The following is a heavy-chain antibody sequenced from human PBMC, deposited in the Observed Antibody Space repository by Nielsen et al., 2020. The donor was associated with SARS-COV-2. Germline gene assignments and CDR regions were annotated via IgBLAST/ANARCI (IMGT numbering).Heavy chain of an antibody. J-gene: IGHJ4*02. D-gene: IGHD3-3*01. CDR3: ARTGFYDFWSGYLPDY. V-gene: IGHV4-38-2*02. CDR1: GYSISSGYY. CDR2: IYHSGST. Sequence: SETLSLTCTVSGYSISSGYYWGWIRQPLGKGLEWIGSIYHSGSTYYNPSLKSRVTISVDTSKNQFSLKLSSVTAADTAVYYCARTGFYDFWSGYLPDYWGQGTLVTVSS.